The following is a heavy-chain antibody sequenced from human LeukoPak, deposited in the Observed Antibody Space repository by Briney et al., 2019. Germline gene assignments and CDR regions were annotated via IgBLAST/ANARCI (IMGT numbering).Heavy chain of an antibody. V-gene: IGHV1-69*04. J-gene: IGHJ6*02. CDR1: GGTFSSYA. Sequence: GSSVKVSCKASGGTFSSYAISWVRQAPGQGLEWMGRIIPIFGIANYAQKFQGRVTTTADKSTSTAYMELSSLRSEDTAVYYCARGHYGSGSYNYGMDVWGQGTTVTVSS. CDR3: ARGHYGSGSYNYGMDV. CDR2: IIPIFGIA. D-gene: IGHD3-10*01.